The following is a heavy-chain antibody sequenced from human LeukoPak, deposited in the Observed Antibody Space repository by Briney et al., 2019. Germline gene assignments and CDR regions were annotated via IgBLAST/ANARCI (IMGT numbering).Heavy chain of an antibody. CDR2: IYYSGST. Sequence: PSEPLSLTCTVSGGSISRSSYYWGWIRQPPGKGLEWIGSIYYSGSTYYNPSLKSRVTISVDTSKNQFSLKLSSVTAADTAVFYCARLPSYSSSSSAFDIWGQGTMVTVSS. D-gene: IGHD6-6*01. V-gene: IGHV4-39*01. J-gene: IGHJ3*02. CDR3: ARLPSYSSSSSAFDI. CDR1: GGSISRSSYY.